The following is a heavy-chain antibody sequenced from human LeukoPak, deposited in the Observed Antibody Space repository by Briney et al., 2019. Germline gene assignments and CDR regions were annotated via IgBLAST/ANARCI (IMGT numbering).Heavy chain of an antibody. V-gene: IGHV4-4*07. CDR1: GGSISSYY. J-gene: IGHJ6*03. D-gene: IGHD3/OR15-3a*01. CDR3: ARDSGDFWTGYYVDV. Sequence: SETLSLTCTVSGGSISSYYWSWIRQPAGKGLEWIGRIYTSGSTNYNPSLKSRVTMSVDMSKNQFSLKLSSVTAADTAVYYCARDSGDFWTGYYVDVWGKGTTVTVSS. CDR2: IYTSGST.